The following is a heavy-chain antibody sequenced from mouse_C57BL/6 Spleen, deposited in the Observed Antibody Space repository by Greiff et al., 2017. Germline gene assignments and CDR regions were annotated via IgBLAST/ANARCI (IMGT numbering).Heavy chain of an antibody. Sequence: EVQRVESGPGLVKPSQSLSLTCSVTGYSITSGYYWNWIRQFPGNKLEWMGYISYDGSNNYNPSLKNRISITRDTSKNQFFLKLNSVTTEDTATYYCASHSIYAMDYWGQGTSVTVSS. D-gene: IGHD2-10*02. CDR2: ISYDGSN. CDR1: GYSITSGYY. J-gene: IGHJ4*01. V-gene: IGHV3-6*01. CDR3: ASHSIYAMDY.